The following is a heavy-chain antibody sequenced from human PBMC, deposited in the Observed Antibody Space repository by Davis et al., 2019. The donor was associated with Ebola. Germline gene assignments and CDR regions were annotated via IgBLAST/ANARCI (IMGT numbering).Heavy chain of an antibody. CDR3: ARDEGDDFWSGYYRL. J-gene: IGHJ4*02. V-gene: IGHV3-7*03. Sequence: GGSLRLSCAASGFPFIILYMSWVRQAPGKGLEWVANIKQAGSEKYYVDSVKGRFTISRDNAKNSLYLQMNSLRAEDTAVYYCARDEGDDFWSGYYRLWGQGTLVTVAS. D-gene: IGHD3-3*01. CDR2: IKQAGSEK. CDR1: GFPFIILY.